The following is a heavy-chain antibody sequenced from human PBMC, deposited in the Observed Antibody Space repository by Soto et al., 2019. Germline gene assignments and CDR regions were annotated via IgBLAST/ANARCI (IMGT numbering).Heavy chain of an antibody. D-gene: IGHD3-10*01. V-gene: IGHV4-31*03. J-gene: IGHJ6*02. CDR2: IYYSGST. Sequence: SETLSLTCTVSGGSISSGGYYWSWIRQHPGKGLEWIGYIYYSGSTYYNPSLKSRVTISVDTSKNQFSLKLSSVTAADTAVYYCARMYRGTSMDVWGQGTTVTVSS. CDR1: GGSISSGGYY. CDR3: ARMYRGTSMDV.